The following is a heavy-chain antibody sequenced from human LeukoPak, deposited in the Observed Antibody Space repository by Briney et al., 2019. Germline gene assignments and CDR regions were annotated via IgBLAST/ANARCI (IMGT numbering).Heavy chain of an antibody. CDR2: ISYDGSNK. CDR1: GFTFSSYA. CDR3: ARGLVLVPIYNWFDP. J-gene: IGHJ5*02. D-gene: IGHD6-13*01. V-gene: IGHV3-30-3*01. Sequence: ALRLSCAASGFTFSSYAMHWVRQAPGKGLEWVAVISYDGSNKYYADSVKGRFTISRDNSKNTLYLQMNSLRAEDTAVYYCARGLVLVPIYNWFDPWGQGTLVTVSS.